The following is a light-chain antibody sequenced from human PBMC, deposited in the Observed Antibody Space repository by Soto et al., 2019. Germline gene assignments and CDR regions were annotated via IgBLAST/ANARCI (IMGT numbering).Light chain of an antibody. Sequence: SYELTQPPSVSVSPGQTASITCSGDKLGDKYACWYQQKPGQSPVLVIYQDSKRPSGSPERFSGSNSGNTATLTISGTQAMDEADYYCQAWDSSTAFFGPGTKVTVL. J-gene: IGLJ1*01. CDR1: KLGDKY. CDR3: QAWDSSTAF. V-gene: IGLV3-1*01. CDR2: QDS.